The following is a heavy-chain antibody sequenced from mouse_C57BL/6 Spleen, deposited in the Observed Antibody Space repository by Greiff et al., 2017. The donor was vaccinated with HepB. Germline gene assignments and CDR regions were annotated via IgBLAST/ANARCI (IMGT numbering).Heavy chain of an antibody. D-gene: IGHD2-5*01. CDR1: GFTFSSYG. CDR3: ARHRDSNYVDYYAMDY. V-gene: IGHV5-6*01. Sequence: EVKLVESGGDLVKPGGSLKLSCAASGFTFSSYGMSWVRQTPDKRLEWVATISSGGSYTYYPDSVKGRFTISRDNAKNTLYLQMSSMKSEDTAKYYCARHRDSNYVDYYAMDYWGQGTSVTVSS. J-gene: IGHJ4*01. CDR2: ISSGGSYT.